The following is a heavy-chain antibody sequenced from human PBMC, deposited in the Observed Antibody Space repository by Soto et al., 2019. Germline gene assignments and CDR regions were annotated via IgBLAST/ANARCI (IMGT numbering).Heavy chain of an antibody. J-gene: IGHJ4*02. CDR3: ARRDSHGFFRYFDN. V-gene: IGHV1-69*06. D-gene: IGHD4-17*01. CDR2: TNGNLGTG. CDR1: GGTFSSHP. Sequence: QVHLEQSGAEVKRPGSSVKVSCKASGGTFSSHPISWVRQAPGQGLEWMGGTNGNLGTGNSAQNYRGRLTITTDKFTSTAYLELSSLTPEDTAVYYCARRDSHGFFRYFDNWGQGTLVTVSS.